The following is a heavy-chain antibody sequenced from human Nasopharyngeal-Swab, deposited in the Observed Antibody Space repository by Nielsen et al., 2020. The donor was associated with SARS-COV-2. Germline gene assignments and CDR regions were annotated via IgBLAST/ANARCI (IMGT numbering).Heavy chain of an antibody. CDR3: ARGRPSLGKVGYFDL. V-gene: IGHV4-59*12. Sequence: SETLSLTCTVSGGSISSYYWSWIRQPPGKGLEWIGYIYYSGSTNYNPSLKSRVTISVDTSKNQFSLKLSSVTAADTAVYYCARGRPSLGKVGYFDLWGRGTLVTVSS. J-gene: IGHJ2*01. CDR2: IYYSGST. CDR1: GGSISSYY. D-gene: IGHD7-27*01.